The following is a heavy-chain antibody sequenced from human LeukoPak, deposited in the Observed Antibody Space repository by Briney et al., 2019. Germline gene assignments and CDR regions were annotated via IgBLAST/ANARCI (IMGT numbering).Heavy chain of an antibody. CDR2: IYPGDSDN. CDR3: ASNDILTGHDAFDI. J-gene: IGHJ3*02. CDR1: GSSFTSYW. D-gene: IGHD3-9*01. V-gene: IGHV5-51*01. Sequence: GASLQISCAGSGSSFTSYWIGWGRPMPGKGLEWMGIIYPGDSDNRYSPSFQGQVTISADKSISTAYLQWSSLKASDTAMYYCASNDILTGHDAFDIWGQGTIVTVSS.